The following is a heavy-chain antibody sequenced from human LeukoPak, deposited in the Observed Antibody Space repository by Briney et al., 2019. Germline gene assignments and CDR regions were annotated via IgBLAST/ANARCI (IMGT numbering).Heavy chain of an antibody. V-gene: IGHV1-2*02. J-gene: IGHJ3*02. D-gene: IGHD3-10*01. CDR1: GYTFTGYY. CDR2: INPNSGGT. CDR3: ARTTYYYGSGSYFGPTRDDFDI. Sequence: AAVKVSCKASGYTFTGYYMHWVRQAPVQGLEWMGWINPNSGGTNYAQKFQGRVTMTRDTSISTAYMELSRLRSDDTAVYYCARTTYYYGSGSYFGPTRDDFDIWGQGTMVTVSS.